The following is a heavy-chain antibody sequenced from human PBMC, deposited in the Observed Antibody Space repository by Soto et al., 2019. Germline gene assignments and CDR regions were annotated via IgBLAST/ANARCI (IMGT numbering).Heavy chain of an antibody. CDR2: MYYSGAT. Sequence: QLQLQESGPGLVKPSETLSLACTGSGGSISSNNSYWDWIRQPPGKGLEWIGSMYYSGATYLNPSLPSRFTLSVDTSKLQFSLRLSSVTAADTAVYYCAIHAASASVWGTSDGSDYWGQGTLVTVSS. CDR3: AIHAASASVWGTSDGSDY. CDR1: GGSISSNNSY. J-gene: IGHJ4*02. D-gene: IGHD3-16*01. V-gene: IGHV4-39*01.